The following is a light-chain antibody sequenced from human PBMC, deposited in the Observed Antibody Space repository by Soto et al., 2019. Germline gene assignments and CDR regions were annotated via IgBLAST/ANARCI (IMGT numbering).Light chain of an antibody. CDR2: DVS. CDR1: SRDVGVYNF. J-gene: IGLJ3*02. CDR3: CAYAGSYTWV. V-gene: IGLV2-11*01. Sequence: QSALTQPRSVSGSPGQSVTISCTGTSRDVGVYNFVSWYQQHPGKAPKLMIYDVSKRPSVVPDRFSGSRSGNTASLTISGLQAEDEADYYCCAYAGSYTWVLGGGTKLTVL.